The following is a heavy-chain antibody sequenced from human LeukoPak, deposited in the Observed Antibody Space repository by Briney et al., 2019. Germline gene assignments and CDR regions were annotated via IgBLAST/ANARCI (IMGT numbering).Heavy chain of an antibody. Sequence: PSETLSLTCAVYGGSFSGYYWSWIRQPPGKGLEWIGEINHSGSTNYNPSLKSRVTISVDTSKNQFSLKLSSVTAADTAVYYCARSGSSSWLRDWFDPWGQGTLVTVSS. V-gene: IGHV4-34*01. CDR1: GGSFSGYY. J-gene: IGHJ5*02. CDR3: ARSGSSSWLRDWFDP. D-gene: IGHD6-13*01. CDR2: INHSGST.